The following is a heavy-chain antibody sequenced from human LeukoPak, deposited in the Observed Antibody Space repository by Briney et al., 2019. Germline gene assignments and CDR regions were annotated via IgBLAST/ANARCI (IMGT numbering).Heavy chain of an antibody. Sequence: ASVKVSCKASGYTFTGYYMHWVRQAPGQGLEWMGWINPNSGGTNYAQKFQGRVTMTRDTSISTAYMELSRLRSDDTAVYYCARVELGSSWFEWFDPWGQGTLVTVSS. D-gene: IGHD6-13*01. CDR3: ARVELGSSWFEWFDP. J-gene: IGHJ5*02. CDR2: INPNSGGT. CDR1: GYTFTGYY. V-gene: IGHV1-2*02.